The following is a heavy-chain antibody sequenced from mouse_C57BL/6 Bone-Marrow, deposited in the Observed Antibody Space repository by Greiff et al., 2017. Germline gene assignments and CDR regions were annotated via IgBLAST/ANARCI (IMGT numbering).Heavy chain of an antibody. D-gene: IGHD2-1*01. Sequence: EVKLVESGGDLVKPGGSLKLSCAASGFTFSSYGMSWVRQTPDKRLEWVATISSGGSYTYYPDSVKGRFTISRDNAKNTLYLQMSSLKSEDTAMYYCARLGIYYGNYWYFDVWGTGTTVTVSS. CDR1: GFTFSSYG. CDR3: ARLGIYYGNYWYFDV. J-gene: IGHJ1*03. CDR2: ISSGGSYT. V-gene: IGHV5-6*01.